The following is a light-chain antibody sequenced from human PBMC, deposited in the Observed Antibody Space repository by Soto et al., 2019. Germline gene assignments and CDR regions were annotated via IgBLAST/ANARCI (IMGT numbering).Light chain of an antibody. CDR2: SAS. Sequence: VLTRSPVTVSLSAGSRSTLPCMTVESVSSSYLAWYQQKPGQAPSLLIHSASNRATGIPARFSGSVSGTDFPPTISSLEPQHFAPYYRPQRSTWPPQITFRQGTRLDIK. V-gene: IGKV3D-20*02. J-gene: IGKJ5*01. CDR3: PQRSTWPPQIT. CDR1: ESVSSSY.